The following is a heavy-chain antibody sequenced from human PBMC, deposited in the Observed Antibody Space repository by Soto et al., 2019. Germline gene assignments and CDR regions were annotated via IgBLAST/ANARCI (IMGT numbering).Heavy chain of an antibody. J-gene: IGHJ4*02. V-gene: IGHV6-1*01. Sequence: LSTLSLTCVISGDSVSSNSAASNWIKQSPSRGLEWLGRTYYRSKWYNDYAVSVKSRITINPDTSKNQFSLQLNSVTPEDTAVYYCASETVAVAGTDYFDYWGQGTLVTVSS. CDR2: TYYRSKWYN. CDR3: ASETVAVAGTDYFDY. D-gene: IGHD6-19*01. CDR1: GDSVSSNSAA.